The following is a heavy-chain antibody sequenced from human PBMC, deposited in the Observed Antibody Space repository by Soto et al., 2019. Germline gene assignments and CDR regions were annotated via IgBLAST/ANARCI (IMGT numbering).Heavy chain of an antibody. Sequence: GGSLRLSCAASGFTSSDYYMSWIRQAPGKGLEWVSYISSSSSYTNYADSVKGRFTISRDNAKNSLYLQMNSLRAEDTAVYYCARGGYSSSLTFDPWGQGTLVTVSS. D-gene: IGHD6-13*01. CDR3: ARGGYSSSLTFDP. V-gene: IGHV3-11*06. CDR1: GFTSSDYY. CDR2: ISSSSSYT. J-gene: IGHJ5*02.